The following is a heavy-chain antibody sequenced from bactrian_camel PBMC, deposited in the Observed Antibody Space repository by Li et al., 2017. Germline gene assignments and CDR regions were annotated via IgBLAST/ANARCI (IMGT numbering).Heavy chain of an antibody. Sequence: HVQLVESGGGLVQPGGPLRLSCAASGFTFSSYYMSWVRQAPGKGLEWVSGIFSDVRNTYYADFVKGRFTISRDNAKNTVSLQMNNLQSEDTALYYCAAHRYYLGYNYWGQGTQVTVS. CDR3: AAHRYYLGYNY. CDR1: GFTFSSYY. CDR2: IFSDVRNT. J-gene: IGHJ4*01. V-gene: IGHV3-2*01. D-gene: IGHD2*01.